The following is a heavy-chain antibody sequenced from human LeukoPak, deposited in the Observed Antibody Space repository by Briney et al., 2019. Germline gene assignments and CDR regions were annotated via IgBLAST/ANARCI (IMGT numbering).Heavy chain of an antibody. Sequence: ASVKVSCKASGYTFTSYGIGWVRQAPGQGLEWMGWISAYNGNTNYAQKLQGRVTMTTDTSTSTAYMELRSLRSDDTAVYYCARSALIAVAGKDDYWGQGTLVTVSS. D-gene: IGHD6-19*01. V-gene: IGHV1-18*04. CDR3: ARSALIAVAGKDDY. J-gene: IGHJ4*02. CDR2: ISAYNGNT. CDR1: GYTFTSYG.